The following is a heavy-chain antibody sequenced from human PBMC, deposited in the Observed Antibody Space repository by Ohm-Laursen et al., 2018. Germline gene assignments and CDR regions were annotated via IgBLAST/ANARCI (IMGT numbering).Heavy chain of an antibody. V-gene: IGHV4-59*10. CDR2: IYTSGST. CDR3: ARQDSGDYYFDY. Sequence: SDTLSLTCAVYGGSFSGYYWSWIRQPPGKGLEWIGRIYTSGSTNYNPSLESRVTISADTSKNQFSLRLTSVTAADTAVYYCARQDSGDYYFDYWGQGTLVTASS. D-gene: IGHD4-17*01. J-gene: IGHJ4*02. CDR1: GGSFSGYY.